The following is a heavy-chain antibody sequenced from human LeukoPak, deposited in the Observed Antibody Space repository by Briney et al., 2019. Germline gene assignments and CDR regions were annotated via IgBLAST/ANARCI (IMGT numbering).Heavy chain of an antibody. CDR1: GGSIGSYY. D-gene: IGHD2-15*01. J-gene: IGHJ3*02. CDR2: IYYSGST. V-gene: IGHV4-59*01. CDR3: ARGSAWPHEDEGDAFDI. Sequence: SETLSLTCTVSGGSIGSYYWSWIRQPPGKGLEWIGYIYYSGSTNYNPSLKSRVTISVDTSKNQFSLKLSSVTAADTAVYYCARGSAWPHEDEGDAFDIWGQGTMVTVSS.